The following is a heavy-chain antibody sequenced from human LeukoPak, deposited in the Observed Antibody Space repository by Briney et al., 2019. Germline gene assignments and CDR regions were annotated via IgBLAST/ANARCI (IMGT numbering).Heavy chain of an antibody. D-gene: IGHD3-22*01. J-gene: IGHJ3*02. CDR1: GFTFSSYW. V-gene: IGHV3-7*01. CDR2: IKQDGSEK. Sequence: GGSLRLSCAASGFTFSSYWMSWVRQAPGKGLEWVANIKQDGSEKYYVDSVKGRFTISRDNAKNSLYLQMNSLRAEDTAVYYCARAVAYYDSSGYYRGCAFDIWGQGTMVTVSS. CDR3: ARAVAYYDSSGYYRGCAFDI.